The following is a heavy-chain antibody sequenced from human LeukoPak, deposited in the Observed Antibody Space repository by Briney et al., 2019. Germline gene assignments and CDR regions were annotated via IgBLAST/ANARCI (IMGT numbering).Heavy chain of an antibody. CDR2: IYYSGST. J-gene: IGHJ4*02. V-gene: IGHV4-59*01. D-gene: IGHD6-19*01. CDR3: ARAIGVAVAGPVDD. Sequence: SETLSLTSTVSGGSISSYYWSWIRQPPGKGLEWIGYIYYSGSTNYNPSLKSRVTISVDTSKNQFSLKLSSVTAADTAVYYCARAIGVAVAGPVDDWGQGTLVTVSA. CDR1: GGSISSYY.